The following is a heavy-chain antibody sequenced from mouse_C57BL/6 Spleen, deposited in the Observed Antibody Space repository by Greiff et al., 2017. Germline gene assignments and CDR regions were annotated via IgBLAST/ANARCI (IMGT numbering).Heavy chain of an antibody. Sequence: VQLQQPGAELVKPGASVQMSCKASGYTFTSSWITWVKQRPGQGLAWIGDIYPGSGSTNYNEKFKSKATLTVDPSSSTAYMKRSSLTSEDSAVYYCAYGSSSWFAYWGQGTLVTFSA. CDR3: AYGSSSWFAY. J-gene: IGHJ3*01. CDR2: IYPGSGST. CDR1: GYTFTSSW. D-gene: IGHD1-1*01. V-gene: IGHV1-55*01.